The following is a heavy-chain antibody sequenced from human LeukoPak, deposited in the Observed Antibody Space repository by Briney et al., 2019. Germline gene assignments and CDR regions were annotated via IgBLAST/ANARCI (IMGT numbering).Heavy chain of an antibody. J-gene: IGHJ4*02. D-gene: IGHD5-24*01. CDR2: ISSIGSAI. Sequence: GGSLRLSCAASGFTFSDYYMSWIRQAPGKGLEWVSYISSIGSAIYYADSLKGRFTISRDNAKNSLYLQVNSLRAEDTAAYYCATPEMGSIFSYDYWGQGTLVTASS. V-gene: IGHV3-11*04. CDR1: GFTFSDYY. CDR3: ATPEMGSIFSYDY.